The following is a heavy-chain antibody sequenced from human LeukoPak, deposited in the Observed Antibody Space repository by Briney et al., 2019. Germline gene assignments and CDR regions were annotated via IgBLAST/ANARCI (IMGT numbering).Heavy chain of an antibody. CDR1: GFTVSSND. V-gene: IGHV3-66*04. Sequence: GGSLRLSCAAPGFTVSSNDMSWVRQAPGKGLEWVSVIYSGGDTYYADSVKGRFTISRDNSKNTLYLQMNSLRAEDTAVYYCARLKSYFGSGTLWAFDIWGHGTRVTVSS. J-gene: IGHJ3*02. D-gene: IGHD3-10*01. CDR2: IYSGGDT. CDR3: ARLKSYFGSGTLWAFDI.